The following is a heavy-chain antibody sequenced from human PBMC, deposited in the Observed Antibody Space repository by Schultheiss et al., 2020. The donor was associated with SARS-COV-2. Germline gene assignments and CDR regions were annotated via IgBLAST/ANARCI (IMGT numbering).Heavy chain of an antibody. Sequence: GGSLRLSCVASGLTFNNYAMSWVRQAPGKGLEWVSGISGRGDSRDYADSVKGRFTISRDNAKNTVSLQMNSLRAEDTAVYYCTRGLYNERSVGMDVWGQGTTVTVSS. J-gene: IGHJ6*02. CDR3: TRGLYNERSVGMDV. CDR2: ISGRGDSR. V-gene: IGHV3-23*01. CDR1: GLTFNNYA. D-gene: IGHD1-1*01.